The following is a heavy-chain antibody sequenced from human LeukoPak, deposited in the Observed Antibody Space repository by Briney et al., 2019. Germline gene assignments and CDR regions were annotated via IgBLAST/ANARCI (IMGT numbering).Heavy chain of an antibody. J-gene: IGHJ4*02. CDR2: IVVGSGNT. Sequence: AAVKVSCKTSGFTFISSAVQWVRQARGQRLEWIGWIVVGSGNTNYAQKFQERVTVTRDMSTSTAYMELSSLRSEDTAVYYCAADPSYSSGYRYYFDYWGQGTLVSVSS. V-gene: IGHV1-58*01. D-gene: IGHD3-22*01. CDR1: GFTFISSA. CDR3: AADPSYSSGYRYYFDY.